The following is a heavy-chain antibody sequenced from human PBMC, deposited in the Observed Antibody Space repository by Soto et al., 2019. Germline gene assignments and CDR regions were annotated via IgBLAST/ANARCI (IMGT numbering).Heavy chain of an antibody. Sequence: SVKVSCKASGGTFSSYAISWVRQAPGQGLEWMGGIIPIFGTANYAQKFQGRVTITADESTSTAYMELSSLRSEDTAVYYWARVEEEGAILGAFDIWGQGTMVTVSS. CDR2: IIPIFGTA. CDR1: GGTFSSYA. V-gene: IGHV1-69*13. J-gene: IGHJ3*02. CDR3: ARVEEEGAILGAFDI. D-gene: IGHD1-26*01.